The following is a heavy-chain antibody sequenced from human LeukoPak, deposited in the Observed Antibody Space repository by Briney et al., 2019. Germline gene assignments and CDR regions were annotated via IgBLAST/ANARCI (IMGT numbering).Heavy chain of an antibody. V-gene: IGHV5-51*01. CDR3: ARHFGDLSTLDS. Sequence: GEPLKISCKTSGYKLTNNWIGWVRQVPGKGLGWMGIIYPGDSETRYSPSSQGQVTISADKSINTAYLQWSSLKASDTAMYFCARHFGDLSTLDSWGQGTLVTVSS. J-gene: IGHJ4*02. D-gene: IGHD3-16*02. CDR2: IYPGDSET. CDR1: GYKLTNNW.